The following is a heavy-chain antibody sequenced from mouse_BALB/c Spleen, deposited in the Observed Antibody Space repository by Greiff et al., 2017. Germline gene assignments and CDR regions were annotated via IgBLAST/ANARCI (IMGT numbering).Heavy chain of an antibody. Sequence: VQLQQSGAELVKPGASVKLSCTASGFNIKDTYMHWVKQRPEQGLEWIGRIDPANGNTKYDPKFQGKATITADTSSNTAYLQLSSLTSEDTAVYYCVSNYYGSSYAMDYWGQGTSVTVSS. V-gene: IGHV14-3*02. D-gene: IGHD1-1*01. CDR1: GFNIKDTY. CDR2: IDPANGNT. J-gene: IGHJ4*01. CDR3: VSNYYGSSYAMDY.